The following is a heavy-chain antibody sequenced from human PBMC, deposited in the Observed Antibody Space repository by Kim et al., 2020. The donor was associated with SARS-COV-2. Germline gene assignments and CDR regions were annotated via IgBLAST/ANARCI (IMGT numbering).Heavy chain of an antibody. J-gene: IGHJ4*02. CDR1: GFTFSDYY. CDR2: ISSSSSYT. CDR3: ASSSYPKLYYGSGSTAGKHDY. D-gene: IGHD3-10*01. Sequence: GGSLRLSCAASGFTFSDYYMSWIRQAPGKGLEWVSYISSSSSYTNYADSVKGRFTISRDNAKNSLYLQMNSLRAEDTAVYYCASSSYPKLYYGSGSTAGKHDYWGQGTLVTVSS. V-gene: IGHV3-11*06.